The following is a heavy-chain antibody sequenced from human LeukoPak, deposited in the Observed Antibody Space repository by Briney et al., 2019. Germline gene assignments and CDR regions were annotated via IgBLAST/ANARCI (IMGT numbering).Heavy chain of an antibody. CDR2: INPNSGGT. CDR1: GYTFTGYY. CDR3: ASLLAYCSGGSCHDY. D-gene: IGHD2-15*01. J-gene: IGHJ4*02. Sequence: ASVKVSCKASGYTFTGYYMHWVRQAPGQGLEWMGWINPNSGGTNYAQKFQGRVTMTRDTSISTAYMELSRLRSDDTAVYYCASLLAYCSGGSCHDYWGQGTLVTVSS. V-gene: IGHV1-2*02.